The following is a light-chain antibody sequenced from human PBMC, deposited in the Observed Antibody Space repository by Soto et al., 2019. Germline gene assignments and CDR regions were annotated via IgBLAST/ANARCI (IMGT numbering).Light chain of an antibody. Sequence: VMTQCPATLSVSKGERATLSCWASETVATNLAWYQQKPGQAPRLLISGASTRAAGISDRFRGSGSGTDFTLTISSLEPDDFAVYYCEQRSNWQITFGQGTRLEIK. J-gene: IGKJ5*01. CDR2: GAS. CDR3: EQRSNWQIT. CDR1: ETVATN. V-gene: IGKV3-11*01.